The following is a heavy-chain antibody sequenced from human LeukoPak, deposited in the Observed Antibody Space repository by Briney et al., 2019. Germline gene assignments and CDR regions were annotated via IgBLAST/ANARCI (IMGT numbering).Heavy chain of an antibody. CDR3: ATNEWSGYYFEY. CDR1: GGSISSSSYY. Sequence: PSETLSLTCTVSGGSISSSSYYWGWIRQPPGKGLEWIGSIYSSGSTYYNPSLKSRVTISVDTSKNQFSLKLSSVTDADTAVYYCATNEWSGYYFEYWGQGTLVPVSS. D-gene: IGHD3-3*01. V-gene: IGHV4-39*01. J-gene: IGHJ4*02. CDR2: IYSSGST.